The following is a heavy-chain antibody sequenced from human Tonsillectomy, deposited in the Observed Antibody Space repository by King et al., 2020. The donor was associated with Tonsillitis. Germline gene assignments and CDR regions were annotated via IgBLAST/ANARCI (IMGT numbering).Heavy chain of an antibody. CDR1: GFSLSSSGVG. CDR3: AHLLWFGELFVVAFDY. Sequence: ITLQESGPTLVKPTQTLTLTCTFSGFSLSSSGVGVGWIRQPPGKALEWLARIQWDGYKRYSPSMKNNFTITKDTSKNQAFLTVTNMDPVDTATYYCAHLLWFGELFVVAFDYWRPGTLVTVSS. CDR2: IQWDGYK. V-gene: IGHV2-5*02. J-gene: IGHJ4*02. D-gene: IGHD3-10*01.